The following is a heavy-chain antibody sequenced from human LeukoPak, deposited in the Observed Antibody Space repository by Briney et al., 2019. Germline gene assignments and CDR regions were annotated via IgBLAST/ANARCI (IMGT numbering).Heavy chain of an antibody. V-gene: IGHV3-74*03. J-gene: IGHJ4*02. D-gene: IGHD5-12*01. CDR2: INSDGSSI. CDR1: GFTFSDST. CDR3: AREGRVSGYDFDC. Sequence: PGGSLRLSCAASGFTFSDSTMHWVRQAPGKGLAWVSRINSDGSSITYADSVKGRFTISRDNAKNTLYLQMNSLRVEDTAVYYCAREGRVSGYDFDCWGQGTLVTVSS.